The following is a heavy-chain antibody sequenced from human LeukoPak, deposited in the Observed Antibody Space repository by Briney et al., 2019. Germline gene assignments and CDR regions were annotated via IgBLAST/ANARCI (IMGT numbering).Heavy chain of an antibody. D-gene: IGHD5-12*01. CDR2: IYYSGST. CDR3: ARAGRSWLRFDY. CDR1: GGSISSYY. Sequence: KPSETLSLTCTVSGGSISSYYWSWIRQPPGKGLEWIGYIYYSGSTNYNPSLKSRVTISVDTSKNQFSLKLSSVTAADTAVYYCARAGRSWLRFDYWGQGTLLTVSS. J-gene: IGHJ4*02. V-gene: IGHV4-59*01.